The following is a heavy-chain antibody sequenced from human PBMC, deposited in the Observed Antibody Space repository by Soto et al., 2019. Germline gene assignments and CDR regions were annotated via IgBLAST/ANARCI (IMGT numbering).Heavy chain of an antibody. CDR2: ISSSSSYI. J-gene: IGHJ3*02. D-gene: IGHD6-6*01. CDR3: AGIQLGYDAFDI. Sequence: PGGSLRLSCAASGFTFSSYSMNWVRQAPGKGLEWVSSISSSSSYIYYADSVKGRFTISRDNAKNSLYLQMNSLRAEVTAVYYCAGIQLGYDAFDIWGQGKMVTVSS. V-gene: IGHV3-21*01. CDR1: GFTFSSYS.